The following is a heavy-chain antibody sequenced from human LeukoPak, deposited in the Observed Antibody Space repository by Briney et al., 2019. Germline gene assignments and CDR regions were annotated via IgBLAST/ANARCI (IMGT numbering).Heavy chain of an antibody. Sequence: PGGSLRLSCAASGFTFSSYAMSWVCQAPGEGLVWVSTISGSSGSTYYADSVKGRFTISRDNSKNTLYLQMNSLRAEDTAVYYCAKVGLRLGGDYWGQGTLVTVSS. V-gene: IGHV3-23*01. CDR1: GFTFSSYA. D-gene: IGHD3-16*01. J-gene: IGHJ4*02. CDR2: ISGSSGST. CDR3: AKVGLRLGGDY.